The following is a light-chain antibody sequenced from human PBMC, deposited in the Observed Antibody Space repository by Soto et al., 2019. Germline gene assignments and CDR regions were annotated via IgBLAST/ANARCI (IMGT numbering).Light chain of an antibody. J-gene: IGKJ5*01. CDR1: QGISSY. V-gene: IGKV1-9*01. Sequence: DIQLTQSPSFLSASVVDRVTITFRASQGISSYLAWYQQKPGKAPKLLIYAASTLQSGVPSRFSGSGSGTDFTLTISRLQPEDFATYYCQQLNSYPLPINFGQGTRLEIK. CDR2: AAS. CDR3: QQLNSYPLPIN.